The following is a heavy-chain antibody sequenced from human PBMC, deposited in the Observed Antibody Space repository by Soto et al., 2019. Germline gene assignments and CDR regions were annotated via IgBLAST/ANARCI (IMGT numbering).Heavy chain of an antibody. CDR3: ARLYHWFDP. Sequence: SETLSLTCTVSGGYISSYYWSWIRQPPGKGLEWIGYIYYSGSTNYNPSLKSRVTISVDTSKNQFSLKLSSVTAADTAVYYCARLYHWFDPWGQGTLVTVS. V-gene: IGHV4-59*08. CDR2: IYYSGST. J-gene: IGHJ5*02. D-gene: IGHD2-2*02. CDR1: GGYISSYY.